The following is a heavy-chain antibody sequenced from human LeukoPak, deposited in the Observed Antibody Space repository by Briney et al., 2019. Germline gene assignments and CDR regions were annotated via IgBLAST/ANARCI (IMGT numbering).Heavy chain of an antibody. D-gene: IGHD3-22*01. CDR3: AKQLVVVIHIFDY. J-gene: IGHJ4*02. CDR1: GFTFSSYG. CDR2: ISGSGGST. V-gene: IGHV3-23*01. Sequence: PGGTLRLSCAASGFTFSSYGMSWVRQAPGKGLEWVSAISGSGGSTYYADSVKGRFTISRDNSKNTLYLQMNSLRAEDTAVYYCAKQLVVVIHIFDYWGQGTLVTVSS.